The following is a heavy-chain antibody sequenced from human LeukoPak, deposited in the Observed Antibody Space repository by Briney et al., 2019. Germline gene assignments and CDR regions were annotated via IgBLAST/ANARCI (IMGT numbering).Heavy chain of an antibody. V-gene: IGHV3-30-3*01. CDR2: ISYDGSNK. CDR3: ARGGWYGYFDY. CDR1: GFTFSSYA. D-gene: IGHD6-19*01. J-gene: IGHJ4*02. Sequence: PGRSLRLSCAASGFTFSSYAMHWVRQAPGRGLEWVAVISYDGSNKYYADSVKGRFTISRDNSKNTLYLQMNSLRAEDTAVYYCARGGWYGYFDYWGQGTLVTVSS.